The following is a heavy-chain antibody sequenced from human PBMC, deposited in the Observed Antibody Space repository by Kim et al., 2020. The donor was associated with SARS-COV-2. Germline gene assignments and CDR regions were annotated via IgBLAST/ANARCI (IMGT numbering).Heavy chain of an antibody. Sequence: PETLSLTCAVYGGSFSGYYWSSIRQPPGKGLAWTGAITHSGSTHYNPSLKSRVTISVDTSTNQSSSNLSHADAADTRVHSCDRSTRPWVVRGAYYYYMDV. CDR2: ITHSGST. V-gene: IGHV4-34*01. CDR1: GGSFSGYY. J-gene: IGHJ6*03. D-gene: IGHD3-10*02. CDR3: DRSTRPWVVRGAYYYYMDV.